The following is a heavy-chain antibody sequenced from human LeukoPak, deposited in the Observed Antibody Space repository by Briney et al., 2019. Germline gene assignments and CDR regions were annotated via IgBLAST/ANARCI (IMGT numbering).Heavy chain of an antibody. CDR1: GFTFSDYY. D-gene: IGHD3-10*01. CDR3: ARAQYGSGSYSYYFDY. CDR2: ISSSGSTI. Sequence: GGSLRLSCAASGFTFSDYYMSWIRQAPGKGLEWVSYISSSGSTIYYADSVKGRFTISRDNAKNSLYLQMNSLRAEDTAVYYCARAQYGSGSYSYYFDYWGQGTLVTVSS. J-gene: IGHJ4*02. V-gene: IGHV3-11*01.